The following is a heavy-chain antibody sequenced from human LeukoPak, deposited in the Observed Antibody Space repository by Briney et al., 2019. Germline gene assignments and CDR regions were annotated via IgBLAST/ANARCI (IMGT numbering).Heavy chain of an antibody. CDR3: ARVYCSDGSCYYDY. Sequence: ASVTVSCKASGYTFTKYAMNWVRQAPGQGLEWMGWINTNTGNPTYAQGFTGRFVFSLDTSVSTAYLQISSLKAEDTAVYYCARVYCSDGSCYYDYWGQGTLVTVSS. J-gene: IGHJ4*02. V-gene: IGHV7-4-1*02. D-gene: IGHD2-15*01. CDR1: GYTFTKYA. CDR2: INTNTGNP.